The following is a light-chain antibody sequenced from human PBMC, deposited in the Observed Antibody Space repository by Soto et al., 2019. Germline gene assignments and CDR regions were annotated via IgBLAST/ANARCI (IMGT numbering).Light chain of an antibody. J-gene: IGKJ4*01. CDR1: QGISNY. V-gene: IGKV1-27*01. CDR2: AAS. CDR3: QKYNSAPLT. Sequence: DIQMTQSPSSLSASVGDRVTITCRASQGISNYLARYQQKPGKVPKLLIYAASTLQSGVPSRFSGSGSGTDFTRTISSLQPEDVATYYCQKYNSAPLTFGGGTKVEIK.